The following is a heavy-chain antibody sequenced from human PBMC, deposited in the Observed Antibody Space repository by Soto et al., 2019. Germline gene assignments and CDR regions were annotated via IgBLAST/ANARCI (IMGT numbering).Heavy chain of an antibody. Sequence: QVQLVESGGGVVQPGRSLRLSCAASGFTFSSYGMHWVRQAPGKGLEWVAVIWYDGSNKYYADSVKGRFTISRDNSKNTLYLQMNSLRAEDTAVYYCAGSTYDDILTGWPSLDYWGQGTLVTVSS. CDR2: IWYDGSNK. J-gene: IGHJ4*02. CDR1: GFTFSSYG. CDR3: AGSTYDDILTGWPSLDY. D-gene: IGHD3-9*01. V-gene: IGHV3-33*01.